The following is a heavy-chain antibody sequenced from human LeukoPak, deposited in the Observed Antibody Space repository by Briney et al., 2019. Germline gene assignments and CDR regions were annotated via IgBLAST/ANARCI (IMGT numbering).Heavy chain of an antibody. Sequence: ASVKVFCKASGYTFTSYYMHWVRQAPGQGLEWMGRMNPNSGGTNYAQKFQGRVTMTRDTSISTAYMELSRLRSDDTAVYYCARRGHWFDPWGQGTLVTVSS. CDR1: GYTFTSYY. V-gene: IGHV1-2*06. CDR2: MNPNSGGT. CDR3: ARRGHWFDP. J-gene: IGHJ5*02. D-gene: IGHD3-16*01.